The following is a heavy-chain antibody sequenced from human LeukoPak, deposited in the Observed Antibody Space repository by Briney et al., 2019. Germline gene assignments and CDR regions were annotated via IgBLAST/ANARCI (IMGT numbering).Heavy chain of an antibody. J-gene: IGHJ5*02. Sequence: GGSLRLSCAASAFTFSSYWMSWVRQAPGKGLEWVANINQDGSEKYYVDSVKGRFTISRDNAKSSLYLQMNSLRVEDTAVYYCARDCSSTNCYRGGFDPWGQGTLVTVSS. CDR2: INQDGSEK. CDR3: ARDCSSTNCYRGGFDP. CDR1: AFTFSSYW. V-gene: IGHV3-7*01. D-gene: IGHD2-2*01.